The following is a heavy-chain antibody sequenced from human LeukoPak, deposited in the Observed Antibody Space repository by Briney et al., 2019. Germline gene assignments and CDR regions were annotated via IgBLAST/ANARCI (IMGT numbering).Heavy chain of an antibody. CDR2: ISYDGSNK. J-gene: IGHJ4*02. D-gene: IGHD3-22*01. Sequence: PGGSLRLSCAASGFTFNNYAMHWVRQAPGKGLEWVAVISYDGSNKYYTDSVKGRFTISRDNSKNTLYLQMNSLRSEDTAVYYCARDDYYYDSSAYFLVWGQGTLVTVYS. CDR1: GFTFNNYA. V-gene: IGHV3-30*04. CDR3: ARDDYYYDSSAYFLV.